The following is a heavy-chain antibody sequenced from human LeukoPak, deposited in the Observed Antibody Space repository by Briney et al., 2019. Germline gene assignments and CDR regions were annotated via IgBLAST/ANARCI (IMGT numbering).Heavy chain of an antibody. V-gene: IGHV1-3*01. CDR3: ARADPYYGDLDYYFDY. CDR1: GYTFTSYA. J-gene: IGHJ4*02. D-gene: IGHD4-17*01. CDR2: INAGNGNT. Sequence: ASVKVSCKASGYTFTSYAMHWVRQAPGQRLEWMGWINAGNGNTKYSQKFQGRVTITGDTSASTAYMELSSLRSEDTAVYYCARADPYYGDLDYYFDYWGQGTLVTVSS.